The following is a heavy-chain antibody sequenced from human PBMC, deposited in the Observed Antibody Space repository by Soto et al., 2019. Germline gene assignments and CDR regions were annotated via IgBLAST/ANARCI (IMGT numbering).Heavy chain of an antibody. Sequence: ASVKVSCKASGYTFTSYYMHWVRQAPGQGLEWMGIINPSGGSTSYAQKFQGRVTMTRDTSTSTVYMELSSMRSEATAAYSCARVRVGDIWSGPRWFDPWGQGTLVTVSS. CDR1: GYTFTSYY. D-gene: IGHD3-3*01. V-gene: IGHV1-46*03. CDR2: INPSGGST. J-gene: IGHJ5*02. CDR3: ARVRVGDIWSGPRWFDP.